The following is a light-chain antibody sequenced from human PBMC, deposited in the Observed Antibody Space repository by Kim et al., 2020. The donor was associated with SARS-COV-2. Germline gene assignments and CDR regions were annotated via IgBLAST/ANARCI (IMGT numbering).Light chain of an antibody. CDR1: SSDIGNYNY. CDR3: SSYTRRDTLVV. CDR2: DVS. J-gene: IGLJ2*01. V-gene: IGLV2-14*03. Sequence: QSALTQPASVSGSPGQSITISCTGTSSDIGNYNYVSWYQQHPGKAPKLMIYDVSNRPSGVSNRFSGSKSGNTASLTISGLQAEDEADYYCSSYTRRDTLVVFGGGTQLTVL.